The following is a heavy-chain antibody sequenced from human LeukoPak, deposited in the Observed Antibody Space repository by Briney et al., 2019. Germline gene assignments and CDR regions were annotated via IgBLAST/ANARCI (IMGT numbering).Heavy chain of an antibody. D-gene: IGHD2-2*01. Sequence: SVKVSCKASVGTFSSYTISWVRHALRQGLEWRGRIIPSLGIANYAQKFQGRDTLTADKSTSTAYMELSSLRSEDTAVYYCARLVPAATPVSKIRDCWGQGTLVTVSS. CDR2: IIPSLGIA. V-gene: IGHV1-69*02. CDR1: VGTFSSYT. CDR3: ARLVPAATPVSKIRDC. J-gene: IGHJ4*02.